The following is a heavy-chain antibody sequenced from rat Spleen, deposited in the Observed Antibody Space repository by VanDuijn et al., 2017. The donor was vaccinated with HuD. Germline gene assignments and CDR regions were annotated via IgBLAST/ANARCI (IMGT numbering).Heavy chain of an antibody. J-gene: IGHJ2*01. D-gene: IGHD1-9*01. CDR1: GLTFINYG. CDR3: ARRHYGYTDYFDY. CDR2: ITDSGGST. Sequence: EVQLVESGGGLVQPGRSLKLSCAASGLTFINYGMAWVRQAPTKGLEWVASITDSGGSTYYRDSVKGRFTISRDNAKSTLSLQMDSLRSEDTATYYCARRHYGYTDYFDYWGQGVMVTVSS. V-gene: IGHV5S13*01.